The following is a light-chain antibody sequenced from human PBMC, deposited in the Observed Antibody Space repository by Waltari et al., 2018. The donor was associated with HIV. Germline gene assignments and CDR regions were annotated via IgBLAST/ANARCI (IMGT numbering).Light chain of an antibody. CDR3: SSYTSSSVL. CDR2: EVI. CDR1: RSAVGGYNY. Sequence: QSALTQPASVSGSPGQSTTIPCPATRSAVGGYNYVSWYQQHPGKAPKLMISEVINRPSGVSNRFSGSKSGNTASLTIAGLQAEDEADYYCSSYTSSSVLFGGGTKVTVL. V-gene: IGLV2-14*01. J-gene: IGLJ2*01.